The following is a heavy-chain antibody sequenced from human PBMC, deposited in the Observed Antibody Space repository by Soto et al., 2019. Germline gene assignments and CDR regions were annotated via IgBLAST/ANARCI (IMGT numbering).Heavy chain of an antibody. V-gene: IGHV3-33*01. D-gene: IGHD2-15*01. CDR3: ARDAPYCSGGSCYFDY. J-gene: IGHJ4*02. CDR2: IWYDGSNK. CDR1: GFTFSSYG. Sequence: PGGSLRLSCAASGFTFSSYGMHWVRQAPGKGLEWVAVIWYDGSNKYYADSVKGRFTISRDNSKNTLYLQMNSLRAEDTAVYYCARDAPYCSGGSCYFDYWGQGTLVTVSS.